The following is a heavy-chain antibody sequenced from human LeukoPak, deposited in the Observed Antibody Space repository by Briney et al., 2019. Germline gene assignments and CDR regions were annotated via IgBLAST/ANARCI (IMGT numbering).Heavy chain of an antibody. D-gene: IGHD2-2*02. V-gene: IGHV1-18*01. CDR2: ISAYNGDT. CDR3: ARDGLSYTNPNNWFDP. CDR1: GYPFTSYY. Sequence: ASVKVSCKASGYPFTSYYINWVRQAPGQGLEWMAWISAYNGDTNYAQNLQGRVTMTTDTSTDTAYMELRSLRSDDTAVYYCARDGLSYTNPNNWFDPWGQGTLVTVSS. J-gene: IGHJ5*02.